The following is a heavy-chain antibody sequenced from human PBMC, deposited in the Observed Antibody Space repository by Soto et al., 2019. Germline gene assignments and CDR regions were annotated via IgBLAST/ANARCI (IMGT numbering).Heavy chain of an antibody. D-gene: IGHD4-17*01. CDR3: ARDDYGDYVGGRFDP. CDR1: GYTFTSYG. Sequence: ASVKVSCKASGYTFTSYGISWVRQAPGQGLEWMGWISAYNGNTNYAQKLQGRVTMTTDTSTSTAYMELRSLRSDDTAVYYCARDDYGDYVGGRFDPWGQGTLVTVSS. J-gene: IGHJ5*02. V-gene: IGHV1-18*01. CDR2: ISAYNGNT.